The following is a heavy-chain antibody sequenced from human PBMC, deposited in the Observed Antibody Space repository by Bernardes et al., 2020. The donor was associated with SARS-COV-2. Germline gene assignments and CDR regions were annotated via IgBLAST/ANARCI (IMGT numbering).Heavy chain of an antibody. V-gene: IGHV3-7*03. J-gene: IGHJ4*02. CDR1: GFTFGSYW. CDR2: IKTDGSEK. D-gene: IGHD3-10*01. CDR3: WRDRLWSVEAVDY. Sequence: GGSLRLSCVASGFTFGSYWMNWARQAPGKGLEWVGIIKTDGSEKYYADSVKGRFTISRDNSKKSLYLEMNSLRVEDTAVYYCWRDRLWSVEAVDYWGQGTLVTVSS.